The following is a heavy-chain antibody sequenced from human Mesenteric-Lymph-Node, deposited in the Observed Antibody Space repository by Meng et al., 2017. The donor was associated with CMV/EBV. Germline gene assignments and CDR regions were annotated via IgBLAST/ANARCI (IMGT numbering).Heavy chain of an antibody. CDR2: ISFDGSNR. D-gene: IGHD1-26*01. V-gene: IGHV3-30-3*01. CDR1: GFTFSSYA. J-gene: IGHJ3*01. CDR3: ARYSGGNAADF. Sequence: GGSLRLSCAASGFTFSSYAMHWVRQAPGKGLEWVAVISFDGSNRYHADSVKGRFTISRDNSRHTLFLQMDSLRTEDTAMYYCARYSGGNAADFWGQGTLVTVSS.